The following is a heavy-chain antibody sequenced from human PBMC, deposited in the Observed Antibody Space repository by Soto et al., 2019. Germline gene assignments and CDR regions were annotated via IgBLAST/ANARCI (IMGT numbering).Heavy chain of an antibody. CDR3: ASHPRDSSGYWYYFDY. CDR2: ISSSSYI. D-gene: IGHD3-22*01. V-gene: IGHV3-21*01. CDR1: GFTFSSYS. J-gene: IGHJ4*02. Sequence: GGSLRLSCAASGFTFSSYSMNWVRQAPGKGLEWVSSISSSSYIYYADSVKGRFTISRDNAKNSLYLQMNSLRAEDTAVYYCASHPRDSSGYWYYFDYWGQGTLVTSP.